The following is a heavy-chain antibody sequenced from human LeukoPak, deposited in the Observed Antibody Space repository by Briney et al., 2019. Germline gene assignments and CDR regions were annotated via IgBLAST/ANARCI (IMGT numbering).Heavy chain of an antibody. CDR3: AKDLAQLRYFDWLFQPAGFDY. V-gene: IGHV3-23*01. CDR2: ISGSGGST. Sequence: PGGSLRLSCAASGFTFSSYGMHWVRQAPGKGLEWVSAISGSGGSTYYADSVKGRFTISRDNSKNTLYLQMNSLRAEDTAVYYCAKDLAQLRYFDWLFQPAGFDYWGQGTLVTVSS. D-gene: IGHD3-9*01. J-gene: IGHJ4*02. CDR1: GFTFSSYG.